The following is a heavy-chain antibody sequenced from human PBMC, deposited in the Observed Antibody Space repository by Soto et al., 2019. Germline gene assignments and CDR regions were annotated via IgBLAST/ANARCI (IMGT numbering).Heavy chain of an antibody. V-gene: IGHV3-53*01. CDR2: IYAVGST. D-gene: IGHD3-16*01. CDR1: GFTVSSDY. CDR3: ARPSTIPGEYFFDY. J-gene: IGHJ4*02. Sequence: GGSLRLSCAASGFTVSSDYMSWVRQAPGKGLEWVSVIYAVGSTHYADSVKGRFTVSRDNSKNTLYLQMNNLRAEDTAVYYCARPSTIPGEYFFDYWGQGTLVTVSS.